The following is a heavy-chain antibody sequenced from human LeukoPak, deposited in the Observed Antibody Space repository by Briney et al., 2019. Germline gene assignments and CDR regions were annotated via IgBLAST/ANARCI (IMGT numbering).Heavy chain of an antibody. CDR1: GFTFSSYG. D-gene: IGHD3-22*01. Sequence: GGTLRLSCAASGFTFSSYGMSWVRQAPGKGLEWVSAISGSGGSTYYADSVKGRFTISRDNSKNTLYLQMNGLRAEDTAVYYCARTGRGNNYYESSGYYKYGWYFDYWGQGTLVTVSS. CDR2: ISGSGGST. V-gene: IGHV3-23*01. J-gene: IGHJ4*02. CDR3: ARTGRGNNYYESSGYYKYGWYFDY.